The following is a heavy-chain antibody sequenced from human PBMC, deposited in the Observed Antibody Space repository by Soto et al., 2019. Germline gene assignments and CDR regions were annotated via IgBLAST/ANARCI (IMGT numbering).Heavy chain of an antibody. CDR3: ARGLYYYTTSGYPHY. CDR2: ISWNSDTL. Sequence: EVQLVESGGGLVQPGRSLRLSCAASGFTFDDYAMHWVRQAPGKGLEWVTGISWNSDTLGYADSVKGRFTISRDNAKNSLYLQMGSLRPEDTAFYYCARGLYYYTTSGYPHYWGQGTLVTVSS. CDR1: GFTFDDYA. D-gene: IGHD3-22*01. J-gene: IGHJ4*02. V-gene: IGHV3-9*01.